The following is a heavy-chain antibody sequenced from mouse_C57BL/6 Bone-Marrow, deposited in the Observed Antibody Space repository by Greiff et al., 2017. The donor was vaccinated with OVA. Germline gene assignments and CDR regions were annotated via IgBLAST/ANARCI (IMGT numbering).Heavy chain of an antibody. Sequence: QVQLKQPGAELVKPGASVKLSCKASGYTFTSYWMHWVKQRPGRGLEWIGRIDPNSGGTKYNEKFKSKATLTVDKPSSTAYMQLSSLTSEDSAVYYCARDYPSYAMDYWGQGTSVTVSS. CDR2: IDPNSGGT. J-gene: IGHJ4*01. CDR3: ARDYPSYAMDY. CDR1: GYTFTSYW. V-gene: IGHV1-72*01. D-gene: IGHD1-1*02.